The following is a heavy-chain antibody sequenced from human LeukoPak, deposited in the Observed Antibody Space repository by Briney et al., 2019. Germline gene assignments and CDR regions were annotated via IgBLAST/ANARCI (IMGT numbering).Heavy chain of an antibody. Sequence: PGGSLRLSCAASGFTFSSYSMNWVRQAPGKGLEWVSAISGSGGSTYYADSVKGRFTISGDNSKNTLYLQMNSLRAEDTAVYYCAKDRSDDSSGYYPRGSGYWGQGTLVTVSS. D-gene: IGHD3-22*01. J-gene: IGHJ4*02. V-gene: IGHV3-23*01. CDR3: AKDRSDDSSGYYPRGSGY. CDR1: GFTFSSYS. CDR2: ISGSGGST.